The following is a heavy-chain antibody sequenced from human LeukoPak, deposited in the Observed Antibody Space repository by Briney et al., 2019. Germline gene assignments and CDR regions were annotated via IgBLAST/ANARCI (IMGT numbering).Heavy chain of an antibody. V-gene: IGHV4-34*01. CDR3: ARGLNKYCGGGSCYSGS. J-gene: IGHJ4*02. Sequence: SETLSLTCAVYGGSFSGYYWSWIRQPPGKGLEWIGEINHSGSTNYNPSLKSRVTISVDTSKNQFSLKLSSVTAADTAVYYCARGLNKYCGGGSCYSGSWGQGTLVTVSS. CDR1: GGSFSGYY. D-gene: IGHD2-15*01. CDR2: INHSGST.